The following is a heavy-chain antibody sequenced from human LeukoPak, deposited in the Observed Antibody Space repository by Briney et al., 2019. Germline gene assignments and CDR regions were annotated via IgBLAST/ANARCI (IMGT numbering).Heavy chain of an antibody. D-gene: IGHD3-10*01. J-gene: IGHJ6*02. CDR1: GYTFTIYY. CDR3: ARDFTPYYYGSGSSYYYGMDV. Sequence: ASVKVSFKASGYTFTIYYMHWVRQAPGQGLEWMGIINPSGGSTSYAQKFQGRVTMTRDTSTSTVYMELSSLRSEDTAVYYCARDFTPYYYGSGSSYYYGMDVWGQGTTVTVSS. CDR2: INPSGGST. V-gene: IGHV1-46*01.